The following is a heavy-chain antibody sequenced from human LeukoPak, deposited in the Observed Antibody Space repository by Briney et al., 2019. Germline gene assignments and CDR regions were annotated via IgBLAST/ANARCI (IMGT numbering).Heavy chain of an antibody. CDR3: ARLPTDYGDYDRNLIFDY. CDR1: GGTFSSYA. CDR2: IIPLFGTA. J-gene: IGHJ4*02. V-gene: IGHV1-69*01. D-gene: IGHD4-17*01. Sequence: SVKVSCKASGGTFSSYAISWVRQAPGQGLEWMGGIIPLFGTANYAQKFQGRVTITADESTSTAYMELSSLRSEDTAVYYCARLPTDYGDYDRNLIFDYWGQGTLVTVSS.